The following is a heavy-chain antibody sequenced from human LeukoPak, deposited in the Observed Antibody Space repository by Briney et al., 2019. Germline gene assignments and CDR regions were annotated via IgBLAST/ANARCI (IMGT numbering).Heavy chain of an antibody. CDR2: ISYDGSNK. V-gene: IGHV3-30*18. D-gene: IGHD2-2*01. CDR3: AKDLYGGYCSSTSCLRPLDY. J-gene: IGHJ4*02. Sequence: PGRSLRLSCAASGFTFSSYGMHWVRQAPGKGLEWVAVISYDGSNKYYADSVKGRFTISRDNSKNTLYLQMNSLRAEDTAVYYCAKDLYGGYCSSTSCLRPLDYWGQGTLVTVSS. CDR1: GFTFSSYG.